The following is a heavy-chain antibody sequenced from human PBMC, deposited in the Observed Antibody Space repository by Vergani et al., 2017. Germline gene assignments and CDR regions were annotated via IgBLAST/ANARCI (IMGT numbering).Heavy chain of an antibody. CDR1: GYTFTDHY. D-gene: IGHD4-17*01. CDR3: ATPQTVTTGGMEV. V-gene: IGHV1-69-2*01. Sequence: EVQLVQSGAEVKKPGATMKISCKVSGYTFTDHYMHWVKQALGKGLEWMGLVDPEDGETIYAEKFKGRVTIAADTSTDTANLELSSLRSEDTAVYYCATPQTVTTGGMEVWGQGTTVIVSS. CDR2: VDPEDGET. J-gene: IGHJ6*02.